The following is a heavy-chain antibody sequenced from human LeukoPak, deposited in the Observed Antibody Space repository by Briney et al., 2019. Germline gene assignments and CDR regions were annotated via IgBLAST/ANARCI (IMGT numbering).Heavy chain of an antibody. CDR1: GYSISSGYY. CDR3: ARLGWTIFGYYFDY. CDR2: IYHSGST. V-gene: IGHV4-38-2*02. Sequence: PSETLSLTCTVSGYSISSGYYWGWIRQPPGKGLEWIGSIYHSGSTYYNPSLKSRVTISVDTSKNQFSLKLSSVTAADTAVYYCARLGWTIFGYYFDYWXQGTLVTVSS. J-gene: IGHJ4*02. D-gene: IGHD3-3*01.